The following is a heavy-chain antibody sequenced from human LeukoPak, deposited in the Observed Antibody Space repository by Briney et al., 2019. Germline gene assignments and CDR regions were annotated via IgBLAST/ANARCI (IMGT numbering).Heavy chain of an antibody. CDR3: AKTGAVAVMGY. CDR1: GFTFSSYA. V-gene: IGHV3-23*01. Sequence: SGGSLRLSCAASGFTFSSYAMSWVRQAPGKGLEWVSAIGGSGGSTYYADSVKGRFTISRDNSKNTLYLQMNSLRAEDTAVYYCAKTGAVAVMGYWGQGTLVTVSS. D-gene: IGHD6-19*01. CDR2: IGGSGGST. J-gene: IGHJ4*02.